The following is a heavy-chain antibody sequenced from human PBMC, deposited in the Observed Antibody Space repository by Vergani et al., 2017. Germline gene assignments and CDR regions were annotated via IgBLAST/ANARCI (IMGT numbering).Heavy chain of an antibody. D-gene: IGHD4-23*01. Sequence: QVQLVQSGAEVKKPGASVKVSCKASGYTFTSYYMHWVRQAPGQGLEWMGIINPSGGSTSYAQKFQGRVTMTRDTSTSTVYMELSSLRSEDTAVYYCARDPTTVVTPWGMDVWGQGTTVTVSS. CDR2: INPSGGST. V-gene: IGHV1-46*01. J-gene: IGHJ6*02. CDR3: ARDPTTVVTPWGMDV. CDR1: GYTFTSYY.